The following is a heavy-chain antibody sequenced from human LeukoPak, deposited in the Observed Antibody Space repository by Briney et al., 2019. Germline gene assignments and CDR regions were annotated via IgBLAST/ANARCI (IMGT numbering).Heavy chain of an antibody. D-gene: IGHD1-26*01. Sequence: PSETLSLTCTVSGGSISSSNYSWGWLRQPPGKGLEWIGNIYYSGGTYYNPSLKSRVTISVDTSKNQFSLKLSSVTAADTAVYYCARGGSYPDMDVWGQGTTVTVSS. V-gene: IGHV4-39*01. CDR3: ARGGSYPDMDV. J-gene: IGHJ6*02. CDR1: GGSISSSNYS. CDR2: IYYSGGT.